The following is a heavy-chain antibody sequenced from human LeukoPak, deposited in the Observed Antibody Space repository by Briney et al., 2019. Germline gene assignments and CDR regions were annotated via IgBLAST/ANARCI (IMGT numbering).Heavy chain of an antibody. J-gene: IGHJ5*01. CDR1: GSTFSTDT. CDR3: ARRSGGFDS. D-gene: IGHD1-26*01. Sequence: GGSLRLSCSASGSTFSTDTMYWVRQAPGKGLEYVSGMTGDGGSIEYADSVKGRFTISRENSKNTVYLQMSGPRTEDTAVYYCARRSGGFDSWGQGTLVTVSS. CDR2: MTGDGGSI. V-gene: IGHV3-64D*09.